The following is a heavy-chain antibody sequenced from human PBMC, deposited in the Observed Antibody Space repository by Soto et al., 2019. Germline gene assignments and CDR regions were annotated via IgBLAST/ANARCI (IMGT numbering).Heavy chain of an antibody. CDR3: AKGSRVVVVATIDIDY. Sequence: PGGSLRLSCAASGFTFSSYGMHWVRQAPGKGLEWVAVISYDGSNKYYADSVKGRFTIPRDNSKNTLYLQMNSLRAEDTAVYYCAKGSRVVVVATIDIDYWGQGTLVTVSS. CDR2: ISYDGSNK. CDR1: GFTFSSYG. J-gene: IGHJ4*02. D-gene: IGHD5-12*01. V-gene: IGHV3-30*18.